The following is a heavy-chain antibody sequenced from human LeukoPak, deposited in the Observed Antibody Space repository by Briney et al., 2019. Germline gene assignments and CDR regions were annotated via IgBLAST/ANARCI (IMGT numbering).Heavy chain of an antibody. CDR2: ISSSSSYI. Sequence: PRGSLRLSCAASGFTSSSYSMNWVRQAPGKGLEWVSSISSSSSYIYYADSVKGRFTISRDNAKNSLYLQMNSLRAEDTAVYYCARVAYYDFWSGYYSYFDYWGQGTLVTVSS. CDR3: ARVAYYDFWSGYYSYFDY. V-gene: IGHV3-21*01. D-gene: IGHD3-3*01. J-gene: IGHJ4*02. CDR1: GFTSSSYS.